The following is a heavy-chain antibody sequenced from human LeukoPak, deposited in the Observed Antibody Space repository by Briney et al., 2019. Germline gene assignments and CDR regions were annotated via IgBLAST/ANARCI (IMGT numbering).Heavy chain of an antibody. Sequence: PSETLSLTCTVSGGSISSYYWSWIRQPPGKGLEWIGYIYYSGSTNYNPSPKSRVTISVDRSKNQFSLKLSSVTAADTAVYYCARLIPYYFDYWGQGTLVTVSS. J-gene: IGHJ4*02. CDR2: IYYSGST. CDR1: GGSISSYY. V-gene: IGHV4-59*08. CDR3: ARLIPYYFDY. D-gene: IGHD3-16*02.